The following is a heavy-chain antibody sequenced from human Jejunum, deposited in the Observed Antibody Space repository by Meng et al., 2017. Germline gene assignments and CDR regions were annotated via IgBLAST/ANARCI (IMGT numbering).Heavy chain of an antibody. Sequence: GGSLRLSCAASGFRFSDYAMSWVRQAPGTGLEWVSVISGSGETTDYVDSVKGRFTISRDNYKNTLYLQMNSLRVEDTAVYYCAKKSCSSSDCHRWYYWGQGTLVTVSS. D-gene: IGHD2-2*01. J-gene: IGHJ4*02. V-gene: IGHV3-23*01. CDR2: ISGSGETT. CDR1: GFRFSDYA. CDR3: AKKSCSSSDCHRWYY.